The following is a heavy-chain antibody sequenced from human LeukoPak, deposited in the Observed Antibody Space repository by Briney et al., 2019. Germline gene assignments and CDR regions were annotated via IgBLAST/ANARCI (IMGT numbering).Heavy chain of an antibody. D-gene: IGHD6-19*01. CDR1: GGSISSYY. J-gene: IGHJ4*02. CDR3: ARSPVAGTGIWYFDY. V-gene: IGHV4-59*12. CDR2: IYYLGTT. Sequence: SETLSLTCTVSGGSISSYYWNWIRQPPGKGLEWIGHIYYLGTTKYNPSLKSRLTISVDTSKNQLSLKLSSLTAADTALYYCARSPVAGTGIWYFDYWGQGTLVTVSS.